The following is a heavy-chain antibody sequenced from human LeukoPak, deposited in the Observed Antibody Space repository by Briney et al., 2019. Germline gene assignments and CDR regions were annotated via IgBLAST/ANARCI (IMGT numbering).Heavy chain of an antibody. CDR2: IIPISGTA. CDR1: GGTFSSYA. V-gene: IGHV1-69*05. CDR3: ARVAGTTQRTAFDI. D-gene: IGHD1-1*01. J-gene: IGHJ3*02. Sequence: GSSVKVSCKASGGTFSSYAISWVRQAPGQGLEWMGGIIPISGTANYAQKFQGRVTITTDESTSTAYMELSSLRSEDTAVYYCARVAGTTQRTAFDIWGQGTMVTVSS.